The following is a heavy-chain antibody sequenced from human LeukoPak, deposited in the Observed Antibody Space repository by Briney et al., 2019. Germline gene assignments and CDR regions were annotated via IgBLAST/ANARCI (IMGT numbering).Heavy chain of an antibody. CDR3: ARDVGNFGSGSSYFDF. Sequence: GGSLRLSCAASGFTFSSYGFHWVRQAPGKGLESVAAIWYDGSQKYYADSVKGRFTISRDNSKNTLSLQMNSLRAEDTAVYYCARDVGNFGSGSSYFDFWGQGTLVTVSS. J-gene: IGHJ4*02. CDR2: IWYDGSQK. D-gene: IGHD3-10*01. V-gene: IGHV3-33*08. CDR1: GFTFSSYG.